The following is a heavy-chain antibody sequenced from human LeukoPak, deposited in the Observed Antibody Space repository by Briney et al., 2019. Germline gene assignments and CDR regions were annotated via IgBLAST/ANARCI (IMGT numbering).Heavy chain of an antibody. CDR2: IYYSGST. CDR1: GGSISSYY. V-gene: IGHV4-59*08. D-gene: IGHD3-22*01. J-gene: IGHJ6*02. Sequence: SETLSLTCTVSGGSISSYYWSWIRQPPGKGLEWIGYIYYSGSTSYNPSLKSRVTISVDTSKNQFSLKLSSVTAADTAVYYCTRRAGYYYGTDVWGQGTTVTVSS. CDR3: TRRAGYYYGTDV.